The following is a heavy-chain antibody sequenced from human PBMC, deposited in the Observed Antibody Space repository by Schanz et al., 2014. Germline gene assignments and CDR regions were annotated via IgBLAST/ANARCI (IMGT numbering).Heavy chain of an antibody. J-gene: IGHJ4*02. CDR1: GFTFSSYA. V-gene: IGHV3-23*04. D-gene: IGHD3-10*01. CDR2: LSGSGGST. CDR3: ARANYRRKINFDY. Sequence: VQLVESGGGLVQPGGSLRLSCAASGFTFSSYAMSWVRQAPGKGLEWVSALSGSGGSTYYADSVKGRFTMSRDNSKNTLYLQMNSLRAEDTAVYYCARANYRRKINFDYWGRGTLVTVSS.